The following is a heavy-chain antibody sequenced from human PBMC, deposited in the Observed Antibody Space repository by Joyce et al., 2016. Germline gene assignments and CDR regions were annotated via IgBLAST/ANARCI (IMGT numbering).Heavy chain of an antibody. CDR1: GYTFTSYG. CDR2: ISAYNGNT. D-gene: IGHD3-22*01. J-gene: IGHJ3*02. V-gene: IGHV1-18*01. Sequence: QVQLVQSGAEVKKPGASVKVSCKASGYTFTSYGIRWVRQAPGQGLEWMGWISAYNGNTNYAQRLQGRVTMTTDTSTSTAYMELRSLRSDDTAVYYCARVTYYYDSSGSPDAFDIWGQGTMVTVSS. CDR3: ARVTYYYDSSGSPDAFDI.